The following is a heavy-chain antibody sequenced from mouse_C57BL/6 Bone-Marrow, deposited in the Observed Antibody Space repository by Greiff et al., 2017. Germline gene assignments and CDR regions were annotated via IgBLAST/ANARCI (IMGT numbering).Heavy chain of an antibody. Sequence: VQLQQSGPELVKPGASVKISCKASGYSFTGYYMNWVKQSPEKSLEWIGEINPSTGGTTYNQKFKAKATLTVDKSSSTAYMQLKSLTSEDSAVYYCARGEGYWGQGTTRTVSS. CDR2: INPSTGGT. CDR1: GYSFTGYY. CDR3: ARGEGY. V-gene: IGHV1-42*01. J-gene: IGHJ2*01.